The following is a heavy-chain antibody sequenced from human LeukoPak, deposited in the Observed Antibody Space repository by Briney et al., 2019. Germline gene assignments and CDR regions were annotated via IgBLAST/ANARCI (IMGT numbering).Heavy chain of an antibody. V-gene: IGHV3-30*02. J-gene: IGHJ4*02. CDR2: IRYDGSNK. CDR1: GFTFSSYG. CDR3: ARNYSPFDY. D-gene: IGHD3-10*01. Sequence: GGSLRLSCAASGFTFSSYGMHWVRQAPGKGLEWVAFIRYDGSNKYYADSVKGRFTISRDNAKNSLYLQMDKLRAADTAVYYCARNYSPFDYWGQGTLVTVSS.